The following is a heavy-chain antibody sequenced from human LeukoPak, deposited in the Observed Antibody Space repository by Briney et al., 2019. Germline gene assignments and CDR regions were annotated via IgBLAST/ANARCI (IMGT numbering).Heavy chain of an antibody. Sequence: SETLSLTCTVSGGSISSSSYYWGWIRQPPGKGLEWIGTLYYSGSTYYNPSLNSRVTISVDTSKNQFSLKLRSVTAADTAVYYCARGSGGRDAFDIWGQGTMVTVSS. CDR2: LYYSGST. CDR1: GGSISSSSYY. CDR3: ARGSGGRDAFDI. V-gene: IGHV4-39*07. J-gene: IGHJ3*02. D-gene: IGHD3-10*01.